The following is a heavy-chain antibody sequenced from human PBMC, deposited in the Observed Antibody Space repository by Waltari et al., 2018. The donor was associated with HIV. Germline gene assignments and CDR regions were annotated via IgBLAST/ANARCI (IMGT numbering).Heavy chain of an antibody. CDR1: GFTFKSHW. V-gene: IGHV3-7*01. D-gene: IGHD1-26*01. Sequence: EVQLVESGGGLVQPGGSLRLSGAASGFTFKSHWMTWIRQAPGKGLEWVANSKQDGSDKNYADSVKGRFTISRDNAKNSLYLQMNSLRAEDTAVYYCVRNGGSFDYWGQGTLVTVSS. J-gene: IGHJ4*02. CDR3: VRNGGSFDY. CDR2: SKQDGSDK.